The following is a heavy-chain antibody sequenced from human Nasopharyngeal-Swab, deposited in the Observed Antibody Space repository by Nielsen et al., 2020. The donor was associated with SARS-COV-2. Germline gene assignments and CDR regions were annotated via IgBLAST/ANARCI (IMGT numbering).Heavy chain of an antibody. V-gene: IGHV3-23*01. Sequence: GESLKISCLASGFTFNIYAMAWVRRTPGRGLQWVSGISASGGSTYYTDSVKGRFAVSRDNSRHTLFLQLRSLTTEDTAVYFCARDILKLRGFSDFWGQGTLVTVSS. CDR1: GFTFNIYA. J-gene: IGHJ4*02. CDR3: ARDILKLRGFSDF. D-gene: IGHD3-9*01. CDR2: ISASGGST.